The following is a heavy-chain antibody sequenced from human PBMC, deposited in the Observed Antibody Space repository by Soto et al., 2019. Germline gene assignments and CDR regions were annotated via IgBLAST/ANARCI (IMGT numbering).Heavy chain of an antibody. CDR1: GYTFTSYG. V-gene: IGHV1-18*04. CDR2: ISAYNGNT. CDR3: ARDSADFPRSDVFDI. D-gene: IGHD3-3*01. J-gene: IGHJ3*02. Sequence: QVHLVQSGAEVKKHGASVKVSCKSSGYTFTSYGISWGRQAPGQGLEWMGWISAYNGNTHYAENVQGRLTMTTDKATLTVYMELRRLRSDDTAMYYWARDSADFPRSDVFDICGQGTMITVSA.